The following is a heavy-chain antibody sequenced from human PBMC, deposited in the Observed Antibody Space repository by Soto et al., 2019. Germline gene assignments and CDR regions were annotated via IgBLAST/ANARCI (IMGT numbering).Heavy chain of an antibody. CDR2: INTNSGDT. V-gene: IGHV1-2*02. CDR1: GYTFAGYY. J-gene: IGHJ5*02. Sequence: ASVKVSCKASGYTFAGYYMHWVRQAPGQGLEWMGWINTNSGDTQYAQKFQGRVTMTSDTSISTAYMELRSLRVDDTAVYYCARDHQDLNLYICYDQWCQGNRVTVSS. D-gene: IGHD2-15*01. CDR3: ARDHQDLNLYICYDQ.